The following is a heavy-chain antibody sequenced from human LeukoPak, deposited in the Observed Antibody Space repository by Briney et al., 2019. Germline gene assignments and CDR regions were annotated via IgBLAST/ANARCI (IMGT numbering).Heavy chain of an antibody. CDR1: GFPFSSHA. J-gene: IGHJ4*02. CDR2: ISSGATDV. CDR3: ASDMVTKHNY. D-gene: IGHD2-21*02. Sequence: GGSLRLSCVASGFPFSSHAMSWVRQAPGKGLEWVSGISSGATDVRYADSVKGRFTIPRDNSKNTVDLQMNSLRVEDTALYYCASDMVTKHNYWGQGTLVTVSS. V-gene: IGHV3-23*01.